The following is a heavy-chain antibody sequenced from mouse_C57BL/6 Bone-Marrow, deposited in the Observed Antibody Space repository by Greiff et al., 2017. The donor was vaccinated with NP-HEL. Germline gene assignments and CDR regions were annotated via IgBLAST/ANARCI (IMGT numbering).Heavy chain of an antibody. CDR1: GYSFTGYF. J-gene: IGHJ4*01. CDR2: INPYNGDT. D-gene: IGHD1-1*01. V-gene: IGHV1-37*01. CDR3: ARCPSLRYYAMDY. Sequence: EVQLQQSGPELVKPGASVKMSCKASGYSFTGYFMNWVKQSHGKSLEWIGRINPYNGDTFYNEKFKGKATLTVDKSSSTAYMELLSLTSEDFAVYYCARCPSLRYYAMDYWGQGTSVTVSS.